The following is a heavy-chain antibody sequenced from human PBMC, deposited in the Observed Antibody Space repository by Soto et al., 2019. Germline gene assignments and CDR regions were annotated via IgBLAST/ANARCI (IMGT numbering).Heavy chain of an antibody. CDR2: SSVYNGHT. Sequence: QVQLAQSGAEVKKPGASVRVSCKASGYTFTRYGISWVRQAPGQGLEWMGWSSVYNGHTNYARKIKGRVTMTTDTSTSPAYMELRSLRSDDTAVYYCASCTSSCYDAPYYGMDVWGQGTTVTVSS. V-gene: IGHV1-18*01. CDR3: ASCTSSCYDAPYYGMDV. CDR1: GYTFTRYG. J-gene: IGHJ6*02. D-gene: IGHD2-2*01.